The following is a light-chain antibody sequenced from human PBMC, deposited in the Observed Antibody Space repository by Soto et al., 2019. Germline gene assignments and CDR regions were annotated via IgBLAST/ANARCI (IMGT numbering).Light chain of an antibody. J-gene: IGKJ1*01. CDR3: QQYNNWPPWT. V-gene: IGKV3-15*01. CDR2: DAS. Sequence: ILMTQSPATLSVSPGERATLSCRASQSVSNNLAWYQQKHGQAPRLLIYDASTRATGIPARFSGSGSGTEFTLTISGLQSEDFAVYYGQQYNNWPPWTFGQGTKVEIK. CDR1: QSVSNN.